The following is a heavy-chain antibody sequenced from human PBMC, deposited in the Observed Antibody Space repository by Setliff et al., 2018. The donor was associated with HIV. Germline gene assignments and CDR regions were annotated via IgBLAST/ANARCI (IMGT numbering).Heavy chain of an antibody. Sequence: SETLSLTCTVSGDSINSGTYYWNWLRQPAGKGLEWIGRVYITGRTHYNPSLKSRVTISVDTSKNQFSLNLTSVTAADTAVYYCARGVITFGGLIGPLPSWGQGTLVTVSS. V-gene: IGHV4-61*02. CDR3: ARGVITFGGLIGPLPS. CDR1: GDSINSGTYY. D-gene: IGHD3-16*02. CDR2: VYITGRT. J-gene: IGHJ5*02.